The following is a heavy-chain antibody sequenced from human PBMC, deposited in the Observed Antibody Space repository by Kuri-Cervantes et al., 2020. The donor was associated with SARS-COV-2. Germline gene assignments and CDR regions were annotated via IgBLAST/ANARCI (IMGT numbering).Heavy chain of an antibody. CDR2: LDTSGST. CDR1: GVSVSGGTYY. Sequence: SQTLSLTCAVSGVSVSGGTYYWSWIRQPAGKGLEWIGHLDTSGSTTYNPSLKSRVTISLDTSKNEVSLRLTSATAADTGVYYCARVDGDYVDYWGQGTLVTVSS. V-gene: IGHV4-61*09. CDR3: ARVDGDYVDY. J-gene: IGHJ4*02. D-gene: IGHD4-17*01.